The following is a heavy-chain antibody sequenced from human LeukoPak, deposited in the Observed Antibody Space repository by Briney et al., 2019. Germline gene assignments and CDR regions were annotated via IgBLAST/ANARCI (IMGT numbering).Heavy chain of an antibody. V-gene: IGHV1-18*01. D-gene: IGHD2-2*01. J-gene: IGHJ6*03. CDR1: GYTFTSYG. CDR2: ISAYNGNT. Sequence: ASVKVSCKASGYTFTSYGISWVRQAPGQGLEWMGWISAYNGNTNYAQKLQGRVTMTTDTSTSTAYMELRSLRSDDTAVYYCARDPRHYCSSTSCYGYYYYMDVWGKGTPVTVSS. CDR3: ARDPRHYCSSTSCYGYYYYMDV.